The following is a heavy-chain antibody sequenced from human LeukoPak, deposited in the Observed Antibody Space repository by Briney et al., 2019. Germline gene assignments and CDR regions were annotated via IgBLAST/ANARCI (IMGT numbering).Heavy chain of an antibody. CDR2: DHLSGAT. Sequence: SETLSLTCAVSGGSITTTNWWSWVRQPPGKGLEWIGEDHLSGATNYNPSLESRVSLSIDKSKNHLSLGVTSVTAADTAIYYCTRESGAFSPFGFWGQGTLLTVSS. D-gene: IGHD1-26*01. V-gene: IGHV4-4*02. CDR3: TRESGAFSPFGF. J-gene: IGHJ4*02. CDR1: GGSITTTNW.